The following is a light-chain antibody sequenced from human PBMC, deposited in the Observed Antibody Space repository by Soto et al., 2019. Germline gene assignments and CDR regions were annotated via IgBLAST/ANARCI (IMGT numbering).Light chain of an antibody. CDR3: LLVYSGVCV. CDR2: DTR. Sequence: QTVVTQEHSLTVSPGGTVTLTCGSSTGAVTSGHYPHWFQQKPGQAPRTLIYDTRNKHSWTPARFSGSLLGGKAALTLSGAQPEDEADYYCLLVYSGVCVFGGGTKLTVL. CDR1: TGAVTSGHY. J-gene: IGLJ3*02. V-gene: IGLV7-46*01.